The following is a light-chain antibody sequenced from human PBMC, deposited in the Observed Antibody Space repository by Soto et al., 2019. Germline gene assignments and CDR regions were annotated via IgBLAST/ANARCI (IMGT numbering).Light chain of an antibody. CDR1: QSVSDK. V-gene: IGKV3-15*01. J-gene: IGKJ2*01. Sequence: EIVLTQSPATLSVSPGERATLSCRASQSVSDKLAWYQQKPGQAPRLLIHTASKRAPGIPARFSGSGSGAEFTLTIDNLQSEDFAIYYCQQYNNWPPETFGQGTRLQIK. CDR2: TAS. CDR3: QQYNNWPPET.